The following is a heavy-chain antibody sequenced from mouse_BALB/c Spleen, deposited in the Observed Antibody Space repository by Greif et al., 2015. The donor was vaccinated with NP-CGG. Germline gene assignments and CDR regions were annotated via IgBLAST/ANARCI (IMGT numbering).Heavy chain of an antibody. CDR2: IYPYNGGT. CDR1: GYTFTDYN. V-gene: IGHV1S29*02. CDR3: ARGRGISVEAWFAY. Sequence: EVQVVESGPELVKPGASVKISCKASGYTFTDYNMHWVKQSHGKSLEWIGYIYPYNGGTGYNQKFKNKATLTVDNSSSTAYMELRSLTSEDSAVYYCARGRGISVEAWFAYWGQGTLVTVSA. J-gene: IGHJ3*01. D-gene: IGHD1-1*01.